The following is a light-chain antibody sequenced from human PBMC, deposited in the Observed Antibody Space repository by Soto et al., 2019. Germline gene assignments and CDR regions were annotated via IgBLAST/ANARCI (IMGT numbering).Light chain of an antibody. V-gene: IGKV3-11*01. CDR3: QQRTNRPPIT. Sequence: ETAMTQSPVTLSVSPGDTATLSCRASHRVSSHLAWYQQKPGQAPRLLIYAASTRATGIPVRFSGSGSGTDFTLTISGLEPEDFAVYYCQQRTNRPPITFGQGTRLEIK. J-gene: IGKJ5*01. CDR1: HRVSSH. CDR2: AAS.